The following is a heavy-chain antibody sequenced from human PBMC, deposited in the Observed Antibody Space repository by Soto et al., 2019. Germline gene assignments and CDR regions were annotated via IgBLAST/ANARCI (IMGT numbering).Heavy chain of an antibody. CDR3: ARDRRFLEWLDY. J-gene: IGHJ4*02. CDR1: GFKFSTYG. V-gene: IGHV3-33*01. D-gene: IGHD3-3*01. CDR2: IWFDGSNK. Sequence: QVQVVESGGGVVQPGRSLRLSCVASGFKFSTYGMHWVRRAPGKGLEWVAVIWFDGSNKYYGDSVKGRFTISRDNSKNTVYLQMNSLRVEDTAVYYCARDRRFLEWLDYWGQGTLVTVSS.